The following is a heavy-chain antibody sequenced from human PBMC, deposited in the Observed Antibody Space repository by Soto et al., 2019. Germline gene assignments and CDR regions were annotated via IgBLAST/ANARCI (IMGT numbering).Heavy chain of an antibody. Sequence: GGSLRLSCVASGFTFSSYSINWVRQAPGKGLEWVSYISSTSTSIYYADSVKGRFTISRDNANNSLYLQMNSLRAEDTAVYFCARIDDPGYWGQGTLVTVSS. J-gene: IGHJ4*02. CDR3: ARIDDPGY. CDR2: ISSTSTSI. CDR1: GFTFSSYS. V-gene: IGHV3-48*01.